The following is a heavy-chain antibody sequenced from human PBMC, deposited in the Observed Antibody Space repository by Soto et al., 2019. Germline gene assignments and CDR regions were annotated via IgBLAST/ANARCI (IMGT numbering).Heavy chain of an antibody. Sequence: GGSLRLSCAASGFAFSNYAMHWVRQAPGKGLEWVSSISTSIDATYYADSVKGRFTISRDDSENTLYLQMNSLRADDSAVYYCAKDRTVAARNFDYWGQGTQVTVSS. CDR3: AKDRTVAARNFDY. D-gene: IGHD6-6*01. V-gene: IGHV3-23*01. CDR2: ISTSIDAT. CDR1: GFAFSNYA. J-gene: IGHJ4*02.